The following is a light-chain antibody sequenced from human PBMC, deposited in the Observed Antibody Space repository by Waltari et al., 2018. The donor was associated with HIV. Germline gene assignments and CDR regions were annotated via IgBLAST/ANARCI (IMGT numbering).Light chain of an antibody. V-gene: IGLV4-69*01. CDR1: SEHSNFA. J-gene: IGLJ3*02. Sequence: QIILTQSPSASASPGASVKLTCTLSSEHSNFAIAWLQQQPEKGPRYLMKLNSDGSHTKGEGIPDRFSGASAGAERYLSISSTHSDDEADYDCQAWGMGIVVFGGGTKLTVL. CDR2: LNSDGSH. CDR3: QAWGMGIVV.